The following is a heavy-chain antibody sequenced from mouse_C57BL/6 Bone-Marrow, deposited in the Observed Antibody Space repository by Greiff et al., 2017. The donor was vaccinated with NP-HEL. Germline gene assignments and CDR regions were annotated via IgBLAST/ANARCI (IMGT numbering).Heavy chain of an antibody. CDR3: ARSGDGYYSYFDY. D-gene: IGHD2-3*01. CDR1: GYTFTGYW. Sequence: VQLQQSGAELMKPGASVKLSCKATGYTFTGYWIEWVKQRPGHGLEWIGEILPGSGSTNYTEKFKGKATFNADASSNTAYRQLSSLTTEDSAIYYCARSGDGYYSYFDYWGQGTTLTVSS. V-gene: IGHV1-9*01. J-gene: IGHJ2*01. CDR2: ILPGSGST.